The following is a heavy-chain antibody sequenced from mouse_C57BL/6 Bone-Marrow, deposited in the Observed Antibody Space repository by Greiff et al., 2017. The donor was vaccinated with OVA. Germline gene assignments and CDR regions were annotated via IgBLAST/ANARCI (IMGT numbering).Heavy chain of an antibody. D-gene: IGHD1-1*01. CDR3: TFITTVVTSFDY. CDR2: IRNKANNHAT. V-gene: IGHV6-6*01. Sequence: EVQVVESGGGLVQPGGSMKLSCAASGFTFSDAWMDWVRQSPEKGLEWVAEIRNKANNHATYYAESVKGRFTISRDDSKSSVYLQMNSLRAEDTGIYYCTFITTVVTSFDYWGQGTTLTVSS. J-gene: IGHJ2*01. CDR1: GFTFSDAW.